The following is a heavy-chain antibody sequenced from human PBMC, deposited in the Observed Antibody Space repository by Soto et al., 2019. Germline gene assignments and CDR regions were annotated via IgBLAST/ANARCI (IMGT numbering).Heavy chain of an antibody. CDR3: ARSITIFGVVIKLGY. CDR2: MNPNSGNT. Sequence: GASVKVCCKASGYTFTIYDINWVRQATGQGLEWMGWMNPNSGNTGYAQKFQGRVTMTRNTSISTAYMELSSLRSEDTAVYYCARSITIFGVVIKLGYWGLGTLVTVS. V-gene: IGHV1-8*01. CDR1: GYTFTIYD. J-gene: IGHJ4*01. D-gene: IGHD3-3*01.